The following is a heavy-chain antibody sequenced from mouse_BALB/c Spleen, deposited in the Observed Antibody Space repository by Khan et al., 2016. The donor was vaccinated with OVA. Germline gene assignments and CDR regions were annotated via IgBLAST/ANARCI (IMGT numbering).Heavy chain of an antibody. Sequence: EVQGVESGGGLVQPGGSRKLSCAASGFTFSSYGMHWVRQAPEKGLEWVAYISGDSSTIYYADTVKGRFTISRDNTKNTLFLQMTSLMSEDTAMYYCATSYYYGYYFDYWGPGTTLTVSS. J-gene: IGHJ2*01. D-gene: IGHD1-1*01. CDR3: ATSYYYGYYFDY. CDR1: GFTFSSYG. CDR2: ISGDSSTI. V-gene: IGHV5-17*02.